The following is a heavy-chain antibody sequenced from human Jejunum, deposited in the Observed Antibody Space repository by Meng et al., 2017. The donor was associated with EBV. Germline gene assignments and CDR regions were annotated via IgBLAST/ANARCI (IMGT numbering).Heavy chain of an antibody. Sequence: QRVESGGGVVQPGMSLVLSCEASGFIFSAYAMQWVRQAPGKGLEWVALISYDGSNKYYADSVKGRFTISRDSSKNTLFLQMNSLRTEDTAVYYCTREIRGFYSAYWGQGALVTVSS. D-gene: IGHD2-21*01. CDR2: ISYDGSNK. CDR1: GFIFSAYA. J-gene: IGHJ4*02. V-gene: IGHV3-30-3*01. CDR3: TREIRGFYSAY.